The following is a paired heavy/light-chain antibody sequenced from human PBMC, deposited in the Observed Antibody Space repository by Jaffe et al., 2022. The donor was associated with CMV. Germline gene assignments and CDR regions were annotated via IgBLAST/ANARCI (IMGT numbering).Heavy chain of an antibody. Sequence: QVQLQESGPGLVKPSGTLSLTCAVSGGSISNDNWWSWVRQSPGKGPEWIGEIHHIRNTNYSPSFKGRVTISLDKSKNQFSLNLTSVTAADTAVFYCAKNGAFNMDVWGKGASVTVSS. CDR3: AKNGAFNMDV. V-gene: IGHV4-4*02. J-gene: IGHJ6*03. CDR1: GGSISNDNW. CDR2: IHHIRNT. D-gene: IGHD3-10*01.
Light chain of an antibody. Sequence: EIVPTQSPGTLSLSPGERATLSCKTSQSISNKYLAWYQQKPGQAPRLLIYGVSNRATGIPDRFSGSGSGTDFTLTISRLEPEDFAVYYCQHYDTSFYTFGQGTKLEIK. CDR2: GVS. CDR1: QSISNKY. J-gene: IGKJ2*01. CDR3: QHYDTSFYT. V-gene: IGKV3-20*01.